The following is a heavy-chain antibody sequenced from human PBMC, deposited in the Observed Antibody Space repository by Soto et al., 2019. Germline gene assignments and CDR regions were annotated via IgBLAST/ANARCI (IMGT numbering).Heavy chain of an antibody. CDR1: GYTFTSYG. CDR2: ISACNGNT. J-gene: IGHJ3*02. Sequence: SCKASGYTFTSYGISWVRQAPGQGLEWMGRISACNGNTNYAQKLQGRVTMTRDTSTSTVYMELSSLRPEGTAVYYCARGRFNAFGIWGQGTMVTVSS. V-gene: IGHV1-18*01. CDR3: ARGRFNAFGI. D-gene: IGHD3-3*01.